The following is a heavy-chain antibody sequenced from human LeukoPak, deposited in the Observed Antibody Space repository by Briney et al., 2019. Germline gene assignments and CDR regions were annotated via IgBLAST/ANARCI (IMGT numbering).Heavy chain of an antibody. CDR1: GGSISSSSYY. Sequence: SETLYLTCTVSGGSISSSSYYWGWIRQPPGKGLEWIGSIYYSGSTYYNPSLKSRVTISVDTSKNQFSLKLSSVTAADTAVYYCARNELGADNDAFDIWGQGTMVTVSS. CDR2: IYYSGST. V-gene: IGHV4-39*07. J-gene: IGHJ3*02. D-gene: IGHD7-27*01. CDR3: ARNELGADNDAFDI.